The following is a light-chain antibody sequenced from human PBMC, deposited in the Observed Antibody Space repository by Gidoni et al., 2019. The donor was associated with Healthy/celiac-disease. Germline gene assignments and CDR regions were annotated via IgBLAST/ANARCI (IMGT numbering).Light chain of an antibody. J-gene: IGLJ3*02. CDR1: SSDVGCYNY. Sequence: QSALTQPASVSGSPGQSITISCTGTSSDVGCYNYVSWYQQHPGKAPNLMIYDVSNRPSGVSNRFSGSKSGNTASLTISGLQAEDEADYYCSSYTSSSTLGVFGGGTKLTVL. CDR2: DVS. CDR3: SSYTSSSTLGV. V-gene: IGLV2-14*01.